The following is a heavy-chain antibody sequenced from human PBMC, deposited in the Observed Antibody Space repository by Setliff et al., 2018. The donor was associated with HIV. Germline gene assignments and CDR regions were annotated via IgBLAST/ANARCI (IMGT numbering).Heavy chain of an antibody. J-gene: IGHJ1*01. D-gene: IGHD3-22*01. Sequence: PSETLSLTCTVSGVSTSSSSYYWGWIRQPPGKGLDWIGYIYYSGSTYYNPSLKSRLTISVDTSKNHFSLRLSSVTAADTAVYYCASTYYYDSLHFHHWGQGTLVTVSS. CDR1: GVSTSSSSYY. CDR2: IYYSGST. V-gene: IGHV4-39*02. CDR3: ASTYYYDSLHFHH.